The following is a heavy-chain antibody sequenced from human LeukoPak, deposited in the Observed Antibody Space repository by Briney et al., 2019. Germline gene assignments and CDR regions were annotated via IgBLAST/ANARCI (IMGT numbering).Heavy chain of an antibody. CDR1: GFIFSDYY. CDR3: ARDPGSGYEEHFDY. Sequence: GGSLRLSCAGSGFIFSDYYMSWIRQAPGKWLEWVSYISSSGSSIYYADSVKGRFTISRDNAKDSLYLQMNSLRAEDTAVYYCARDPGSGYEEHFDYWGQGTLVTVSS. J-gene: IGHJ4*02. V-gene: IGHV3-11*01. D-gene: IGHD5-12*01. CDR2: ISSSGSSI.